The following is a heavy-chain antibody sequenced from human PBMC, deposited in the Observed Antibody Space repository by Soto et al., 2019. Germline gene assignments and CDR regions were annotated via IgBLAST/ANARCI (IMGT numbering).Heavy chain of an antibody. CDR1: GYTLTELS. CDR3: ARSIVVVPAAIGGLYGMDV. V-gene: IGHV1-69*13. Sequence: GASVKVSCKVSGYTLTELSMHWVRQAPGKGLEWMGGIIPIFGAANYAQKFQGRVTITADESTSTAYMELSSLRSEDTAVYYCARSIVVVPAAIGGLYGMDVWGQGTTVTVSS. J-gene: IGHJ6*02. D-gene: IGHD2-2*02. CDR2: IIPIFGAA.